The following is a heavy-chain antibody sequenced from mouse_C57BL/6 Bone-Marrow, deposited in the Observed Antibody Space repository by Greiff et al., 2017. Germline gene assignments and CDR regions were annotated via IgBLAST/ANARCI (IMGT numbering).Heavy chain of an antibody. CDR3: ARLGRWFAY. CDR1: GYAFSSSW. Sequence: QVQLQQSGPELVKPGASVKISCKASGYAFSSSWMNWVKQRPGKGLEWIGRIYPGDGDTNYNGKFKGKDTLTADKSSSTAYMQLSSLTSEDSAVYFCARLGRWFAYWGQGTLVTVSA. J-gene: IGHJ3*01. D-gene: IGHD3-3*01. V-gene: IGHV1-82*01. CDR2: IYPGDGDT.